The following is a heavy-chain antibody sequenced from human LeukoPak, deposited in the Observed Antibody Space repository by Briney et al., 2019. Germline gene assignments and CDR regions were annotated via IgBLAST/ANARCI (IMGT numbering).Heavy chain of an antibody. CDR1: GFTFSSYG. V-gene: IGHV3-30*02. Sequence: GGSLRLSCAASGFTFSSYGMHWVRQAPGKGLEWVAFIRYDGSNKYYADSVKGRFTISRDNSKNTLYLQMNSLRAEDTAVYYCAKGDRVHLPYYFDYWGQGTLVTVSS. CDR3: AKGDRVHLPYYFDY. CDR2: IRYDGSNK. J-gene: IGHJ4*02.